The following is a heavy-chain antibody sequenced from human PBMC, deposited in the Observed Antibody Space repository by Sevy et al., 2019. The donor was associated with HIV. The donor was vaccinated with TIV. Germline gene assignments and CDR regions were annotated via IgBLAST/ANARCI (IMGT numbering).Heavy chain of an antibody. Sequence: QPGGSLRLSCAASGFTVNSNYMTWVRQAPGKGLEGVSVIHSDDTTYHADSVKDRFTISRDNFKNTLYLHMSSLRAEDTAVYYCARGKSGYGYALNYWGQGTLVTVSS. V-gene: IGHV3-66*01. J-gene: IGHJ4*02. CDR3: ARGKSGYGYALNY. CDR2: IHSDDTT. D-gene: IGHD5-18*01. CDR1: GFTVNSNY.